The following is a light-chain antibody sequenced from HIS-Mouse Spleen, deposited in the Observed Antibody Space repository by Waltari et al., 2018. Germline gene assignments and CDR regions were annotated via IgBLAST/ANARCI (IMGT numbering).Light chain of an antibody. J-gene: IGKJ4*01. CDR2: KES. CDR1: QSISSW. V-gene: IGKV1-5*03. CDR3: QQYNSYLLT. Sequence: DIQMTQSPSTLSASVGDRVTITCRASQSISSWLAWDQQKPGKAPKLLIYKESSLESGVPSRFSGSGSGTEYTLTISGLQPDDFATYYCQQYNSYLLTFGGGTKVEIK.